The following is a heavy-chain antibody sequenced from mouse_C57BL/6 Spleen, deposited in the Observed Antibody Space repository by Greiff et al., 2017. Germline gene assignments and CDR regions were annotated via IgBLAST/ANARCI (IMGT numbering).Heavy chain of an antibody. CDR1: GFTFSDYG. Sequence: EVQLVESGGGLVQPGGSLKLSCAASGFTFSDYGMAWVRQAPRKGPEWVAFISNLAYSIYYADTVTGRFTISRENAKNTLYLEMSSLRSADTAMYYCARHGGPQAWFADWGQGTLVTGSA. D-gene: IGHD3-1*01. CDR2: ISNLAYSI. CDR3: ARHGGPQAWFAD. V-gene: IGHV5-15*01. J-gene: IGHJ3*01.